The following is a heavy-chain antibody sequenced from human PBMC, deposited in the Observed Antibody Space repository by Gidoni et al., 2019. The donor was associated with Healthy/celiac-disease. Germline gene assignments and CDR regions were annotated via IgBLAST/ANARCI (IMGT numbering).Heavy chain of an antibody. Sequence: QLQLQESGPGLVKPSETLSLTCTVSGGSISSSSYYWGWLRQPPGKGLEWIGSIYYSGSTYYNPSLKSRVTISVDTSKNQFSLKLSSVTAADTAVYYCARHATGTFGGVISSDRKSHHDYWGQGTLVTVSS. D-gene: IGHD3-16*01. CDR3: ARHATGTFGGVISSDRKSHHDY. J-gene: IGHJ4*02. CDR1: GGSISSSSYY. V-gene: IGHV4-39*01. CDR2: IYYSGST.